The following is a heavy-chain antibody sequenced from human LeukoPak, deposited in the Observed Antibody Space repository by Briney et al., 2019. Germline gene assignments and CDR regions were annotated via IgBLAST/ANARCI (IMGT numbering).Heavy chain of an antibody. V-gene: IGHV3-21*01. CDR3: ARAGAYHFDN. CDR1: GFTFSTYS. Sequence: PGGSLRLSCAASGFTFSTYSMNWVRQAPGKGLEWVSSISSSSSYIYHADSVKGRFTISRDNAKNSLYLQMNSLRAEDTAVYYCARAGAYHFDNWGQGTLVTVSS. J-gene: IGHJ4*02. CDR2: ISSSSSYI. D-gene: IGHD3-16*01.